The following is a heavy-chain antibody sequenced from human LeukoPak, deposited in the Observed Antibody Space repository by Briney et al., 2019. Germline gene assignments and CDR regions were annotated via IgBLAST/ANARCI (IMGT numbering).Heavy chain of an antibody. CDR1: GFTFGDYA. Sequence: GRSLRLSCTAPGFTFGDYAMSWVRQAPGKGLEWVGFIRSKAYGGTTKNAASVKGRFTISRDDSRSIAYLQMNSLRTEDTAVYYCTRRYNYDSSGYYYVRDAFDIWGQGTMVTVSS. D-gene: IGHD3-22*01. V-gene: IGHV3-49*04. CDR2: IRSKAYGGTT. CDR3: TRRYNYDSSGYYYVRDAFDI. J-gene: IGHJ3*02.